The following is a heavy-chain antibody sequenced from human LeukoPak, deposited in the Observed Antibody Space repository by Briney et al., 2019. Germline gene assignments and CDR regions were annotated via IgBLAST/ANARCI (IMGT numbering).Heavy chain of an antibody. CDR1: GGSISSSSYY. D-gene: IGHD3-9*01. CDR3: ARQQVRYFDSRSASGSTNFDY. CDR2: IYYSGST. Sequence: SETLSLTCTVSGGSISSSSYYWGWIRQPPGKGLEWIGSIYYSGSTYYNPSLKSRVTISVDTSKNQFSLKLSSVTAADTAVYYCARQQVRYFDSRSASGSTNFDYWGQGTLVTVSS. V-gene: IGHV4-39*01. J-gene: IGHJ4*02.